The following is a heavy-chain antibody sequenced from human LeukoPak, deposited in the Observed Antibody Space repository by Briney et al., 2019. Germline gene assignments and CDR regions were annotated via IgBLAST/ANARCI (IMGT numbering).Heavy chain of an antibody. J-gene: IGHJ4*02. CDR1: GYTFTDYY. V-gene: IGHV1-2*02. D-gene: IGHD1-1*01. CDR2: INPHSGSS. CDR3: ARETTSYKVSFDY. Sequence: ASVEVSCKASGYTFTDYYIHWVRQAPGQGLEWMGWINPHSGSSNFAQKFQGKVTLTRDISFNTAYMELPRLRSDDTAVYYCARETTSYKVSFDYWGQGTLVTVSS.